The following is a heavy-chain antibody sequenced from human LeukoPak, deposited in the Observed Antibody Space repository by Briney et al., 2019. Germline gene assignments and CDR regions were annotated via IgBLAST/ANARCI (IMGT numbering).Heavy chain of an antibody. CDR3: ARGTKLLLAY. CDR2: ISSSSSYI. V-gene: IGHV3-21*01. D-gene: IGHD2-15*01. CDR1: GFTFSSYS. Sequence: GGSLRLSCAASGFTFSSYSMNWVRQAPGRGLEWVSSISSSSSYIYYADSVKGRFTISRDNAKNSLYLQMNSLRAEDTAVYYCARGTKLLLAYWGQGTLVTVSS. J-gene: IGHJ4*02.